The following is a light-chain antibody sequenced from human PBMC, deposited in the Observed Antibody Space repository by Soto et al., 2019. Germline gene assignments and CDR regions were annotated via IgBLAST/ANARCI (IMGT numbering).Light chain of an antibody. CDR2: RNN. CDR1: SSNIGSNY. J-gene: IGLJ3*02. Sequence: QSALTQPPSASGTPGQRVTISCSGSSSNIGSNYVYWYQQLPGTAPKLLIYRNNQRPSGVPDRFSGSKSGTSASLAISGLRSEDEADYYCAAWDDSLTLWVFGGGTKLTVL. V-gene: IGLV1-47*01. CDR3: AAWDDSLTLWV.